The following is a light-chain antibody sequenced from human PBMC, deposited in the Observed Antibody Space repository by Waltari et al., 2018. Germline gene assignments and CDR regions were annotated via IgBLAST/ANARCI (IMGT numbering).Light chain of an antibody. V-gene: IGLV2-14*03. CDR3: SSYTSSSTSVV. J-gene: IGLJ2*01. CDR1: SSDVGGYNY. CDR2: DVS. Sequence: QSALTQPASVSGSPGQSITISCTGTSSDVGGYNYVSWYQQHPGKAPKLMIYDVSTRPSGVSNRFACSKSRNTASLTISGLQAEDEADYYCSSYTSSSTSVVFGGGTKLTVL.